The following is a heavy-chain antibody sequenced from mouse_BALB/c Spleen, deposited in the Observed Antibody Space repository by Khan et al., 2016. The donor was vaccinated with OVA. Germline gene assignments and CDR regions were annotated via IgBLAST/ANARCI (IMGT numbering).Heavy chain of an antibody. CDR1: GYTFTSYT. D-gene: IGHD2-14*01. CDR3: AKEGAYYRSDGWFAY. Sequence: VQLQESGAELTRPGASVKMSCKASGYTFTSYTMHWVQQRPGQGLEWIGYINPVSDYTNYNQNFKDKATLTADKSSSTAYMQLRSLTSEDSAVYYCAKEGAYYRSDGWFAYWGQGTLVTVST. CDR2: INPVSDYT. V-gene: IGHV1-4*01. J-gene: IGHJ3*01.